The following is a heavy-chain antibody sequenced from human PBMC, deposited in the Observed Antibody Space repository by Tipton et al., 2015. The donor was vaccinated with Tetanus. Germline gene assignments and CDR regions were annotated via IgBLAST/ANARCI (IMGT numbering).Heavy chain of an antibody. Sequence: SLTCTVSGGSFSLYYWNWVRQSPGKGLEWIGEICHSGSSSYSPSLKSRVTISVDTSKNQFSLRLRSVAAADTAVYYCAFLPKHWLVPSFDPWGQGTLVTVSS. J-gene: IGHJ5*02. CDR2: ICHSGSS. CDR3: AFLPKHWLVPSFDP. CDR1: GGSFSLYY. V-gene: IGHV4-34*01. D-gene: IGHD6-19*01.